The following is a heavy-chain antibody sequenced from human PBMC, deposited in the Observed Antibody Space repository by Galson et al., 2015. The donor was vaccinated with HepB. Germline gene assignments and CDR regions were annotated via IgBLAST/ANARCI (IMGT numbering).Heavy chain of an antibody. D-gene: IGHD1-26*01. CDR2: INTYNGDP. Sequence: SVKVSCKASGYTFTSFGISWARQAPGQGLEWMGWINTYNGDPSFAQKFHDRVTMTTNTFTSTVQMELRSLRPDDTAVYYCARVNSGSYHSGGFDHRGQGTLVIVSS. J-gene: IGHJ4*02. CDR3: ARVNSGSYHSGGFDH. CDR1: GYTFTSFG. V-gene: IGHV1-18*04.